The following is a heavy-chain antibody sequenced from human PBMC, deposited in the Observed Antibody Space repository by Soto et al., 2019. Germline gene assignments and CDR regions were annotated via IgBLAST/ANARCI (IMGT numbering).Heavy chain of an antibody. V-gene: IGHV3-30-3*01. Sequence: QVQLVESGGGVVQPGRSLRLSCAASGFTLSSYAMHWVRQAPGKGLEWVAVISYDGTNKHYADSVKGRFTISRDNSKNKLYLQMSSLRAEDTAVFDCVVSWGWILAGGMDVW. J-gene: IGHJ6*01. D-gene: IGHD3-16*01. CDR2: ISYDGTNK. CDR1: GFTLSSYA. CDR3: VVSWGWILAGGMDV.